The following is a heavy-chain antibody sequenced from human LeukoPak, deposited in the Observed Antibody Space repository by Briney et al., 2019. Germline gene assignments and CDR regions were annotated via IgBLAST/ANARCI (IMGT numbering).Heavy chain of an antibody. V-gene: IGHV3-48*04. J-gene: IGHJ4*02. CDR1: GFTFSSYS. Sequence: GGSLRLSCAASGFTFSSYSMNWVRQAPGKGLEWVSYISSSSSTIYYADSVKGRFTISRDNAKNSLYLQMNSLRAEDTAVYYCARGIVWGQGPVDYWGQGTLVTVSS. CDR3: ARGIVWGQGPVDY. CDR2: ISSSSSTI. D-gene: IGHD3-16*01.